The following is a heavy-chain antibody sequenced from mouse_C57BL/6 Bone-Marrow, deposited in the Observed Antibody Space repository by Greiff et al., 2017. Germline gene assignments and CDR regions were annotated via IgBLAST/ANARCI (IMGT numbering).Heavy chain of an antibody. CDR3: AICEGDCSNAMDY. D-gene: IGHD2-5*01. V-gene: IGHV1-81*01. Sequence: VQLQESGAELARPGASVKLSCKASGYTFTSYGISWVKQRTGQGLEWIGEIYPRSGNTYYNEKFKGKATLTADKSSSTAYMELRSLTSEDSAVYFCAICEGDCSNAMDYWGQGTSVTVSS. CDR1: GYTFTSYG. J-gene: IGHJ4*01. CDR2: IYPRSGNT.